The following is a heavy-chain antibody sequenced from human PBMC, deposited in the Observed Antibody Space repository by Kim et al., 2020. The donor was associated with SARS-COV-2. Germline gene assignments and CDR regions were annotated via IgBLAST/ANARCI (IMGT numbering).Heavy chain of an antibody. CDR2: GTT. Sequence: GTTDYTAPVKGRFTISRDDSKNTLSLQMNSLQTEDTAVYYCPTEQVSWFDPCGQGTLVTVSS. V-gene: IGHV3-15*01. J-gene: IGHJ5*02. CDR3: PTEQVSWFDP.